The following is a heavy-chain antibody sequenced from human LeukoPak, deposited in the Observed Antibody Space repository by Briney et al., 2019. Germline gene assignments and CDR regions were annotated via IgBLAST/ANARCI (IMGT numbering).Heavy chain of an antibody. J-gene: IGHJ6*04. CDR3: AELGITMIGGV. V-gene: IGHV3-48*04. D-gene: IGHD3-10*02. CDR1: GFTFSDYS. CDR2: ISSSSSII. Sequence: GGSLRLSCEASGFTFSDYSMNWVRQAPRKGLEWISYISSSSSIIYNADSVKGRFTISRDNAKNSLYLQMNSLRAEDTAVYYCAELGITMIGGVWGKGTTVTISS.